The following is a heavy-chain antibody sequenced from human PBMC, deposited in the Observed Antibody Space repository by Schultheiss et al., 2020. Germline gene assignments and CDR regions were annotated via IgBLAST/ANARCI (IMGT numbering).Heavy chain of an antibody. CDR2: IIPIFGTG. CDR1: GGTFSSYG. D-gene: IGHD3-22*01. J-gene: IGHJ3*02. CDR3: AREVKYYYDSSGSDAFDI. Sequence: SVKVSGKASGGTFSSYGITWVRQAPGPGLDWMGGIIPIFGTGTYAQKLQGRVTMTTDTSTSTAYMELRSLRSDDTAVYYCAREVKYYYDSSGSDAFDIWGQGTMVTVSS. V-gene: IGHV1-69*05.